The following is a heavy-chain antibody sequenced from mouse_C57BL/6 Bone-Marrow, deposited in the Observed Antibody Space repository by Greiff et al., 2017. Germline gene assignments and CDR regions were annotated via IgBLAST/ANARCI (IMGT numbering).Heavy chain of an antibody. CDR1: GYAFSSSW. J-gene: IGHJ2*01. Sequence: QVQLQQSGPELVKPGASVKISCKASGYAFSSSWMNWVKQRPGKGLEWIGRIYPGDGDTNYNGKFKGKATLTADKSSSTAYMQLSSLTSEDSAVYFCARRYYYGYFDDWGKGTTLTVSS. V-gene: IGHV1-82*01. CDR3: ARRYYYGYFDD. CDR2: IYPGDGDT. D-gene: IGHD1-1*01.